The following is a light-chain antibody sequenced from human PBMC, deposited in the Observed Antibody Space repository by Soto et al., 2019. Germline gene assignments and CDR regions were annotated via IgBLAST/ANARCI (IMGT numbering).Light chain of an antibody. V-gene: IGLV2-14*01. J-gene: IGLJ7*01. CDR2: EVS. CDR3: SSYTSSSTLV. CDR1: SSDVGGYKY. Sequence: QSALTQPASVSGSPGQSITISCTGTSSDVGGYKYVSWYQQHPGKAPKLMIYEVSNRPSGVSNRFSGSKSVNTASLTISGLQAEDEADYYCSSYTSSSTLVFGTGTQRTVL.